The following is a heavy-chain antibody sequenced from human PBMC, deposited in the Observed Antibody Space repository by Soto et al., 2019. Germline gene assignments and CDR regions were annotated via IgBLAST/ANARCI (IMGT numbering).Heavy chain of an antibody. Sequence: EHVLESGGGLVQPGGSLRLSCEASGFMFNHYAMAWVRQTPGKGLEWVSVISGSTGTTYYADSVKGRFTISRDNSKNTVYLQMNSLRVEDSALYSCAKVIVLGASTLEYWAPGTRVTVSS. CDR1: GFMFNHYA. CDR2: ISGSTGTT. CDR3: AKVIVLGASTLEY. V-gene: IGHV3-23*01. J-gene: IGHJ4*02. D-gene: IGHD6-6*01.